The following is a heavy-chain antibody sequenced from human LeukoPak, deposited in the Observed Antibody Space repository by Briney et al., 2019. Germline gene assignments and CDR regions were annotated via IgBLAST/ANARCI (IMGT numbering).Heavy chain of an antibody. CDR2: LNPKRGGT. D-gene: IGHD1-26*01. Sequence: ASVKVSCKASGYTFTGYYMHWVRQAPGQGLEWMGWLNPKRGGTNYAHKFQGRVTMTRDTSITTAYMELSRLTSDVTAVYYWARDNGMGYYGGSGYFDYWGQGTLVTVSS. J-gene: IGHJ4*02. CDR1: GYTFTGYY. V-gene: IGHV1-2*02. CDR3: ARDNGMGYYGGSGYFDY.